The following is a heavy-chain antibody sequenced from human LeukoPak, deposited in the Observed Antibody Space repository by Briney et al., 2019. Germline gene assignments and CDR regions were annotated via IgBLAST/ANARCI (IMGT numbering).Heavy chain of an antibody. D-gene: IGHD2-15*01. CDR3: ARGLGYCSGGSCPY. CDR2: INHSGST. J-gene: IGHJ4*02. V-gene: IGHV4-34*01. Sequence: SETLSLTCAVSGGSFSGYYWSWIRQPPGKGLEWIGEINHSGSTNYNPSLKSRVTISVDTSKNQFSLKLSSVTAADTAVYYCARGLGYCSGGSCPYWGQGALVTVSS. CDR1: GGSFSGYY.